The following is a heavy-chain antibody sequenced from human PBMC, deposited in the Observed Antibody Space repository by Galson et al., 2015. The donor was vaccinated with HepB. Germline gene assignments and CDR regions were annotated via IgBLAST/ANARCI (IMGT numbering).Heavy chain of an antibody. V-gene: IGHV5-10-1*01. Sequence: QSGAVVTKPGESLRISCTASGSSFTTFWISWVRQMPGKGLEWMGRIDPSDSYNDYSPSFQGHVTISAAKSITTAYLQWSSLKASDTAMYYCASRHFYFASGTWYNVSDFWGQGTLVTGSS. CDR2: IDPSDSYN. D-gene: IGHD3-10*01. J-gene: IGHJ4*02. CDR3: ASRHFYFASGTWYNVSDF. CDR1: GSSFTTFW.